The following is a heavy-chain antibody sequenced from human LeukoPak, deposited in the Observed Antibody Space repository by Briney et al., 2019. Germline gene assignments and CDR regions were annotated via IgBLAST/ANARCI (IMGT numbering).Heavy chain of an antibody. Sequence: PGGSLRLSCAASGFTFSNYAMGWVRQAPGKGLEWVSLIGGSGGGTYFADSVKGRFTISRDNSKNTLYLQMDGLRAEETAIYYCAPDLRGSAWSLDDWGQGTLVTVSS. J-gene: IGHJ4*02. CDR2: IGGSGGGT. D-gene: IGHD6-13*01. CDR1: GFTFSNYA. CDR3: APDLRGSAWSLDD. V-gene: IGHV3-23*01.